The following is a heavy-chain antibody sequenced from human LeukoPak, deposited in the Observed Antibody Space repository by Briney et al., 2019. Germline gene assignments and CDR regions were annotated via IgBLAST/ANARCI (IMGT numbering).Heavy chain of an antibody. CDR1: GFTFSSYA. Sequence: GRSLRLSCAASGFTFSSYAMHWVRQAPGKVLEWVAVISYDGSNKYYADSVKGRFTISRDNSKNTLYLQMNSLRAEDTAVYYCARGGDTAMVTIDYWGQGTLVTVPS. J-gene: IGHJ4*02. D-gene: IGHD5-18*01. CDR3: ARGGDTAMVTIDY. CDR2: ISYDGSNK. V-gene: IGHV3-30-3*01.